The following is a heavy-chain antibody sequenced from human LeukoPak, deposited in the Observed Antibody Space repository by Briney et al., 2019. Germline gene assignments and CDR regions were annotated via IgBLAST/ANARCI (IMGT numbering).Heavy chain of an antibody. CDR2: INHSGST. D-gene: IGHD1-26*01. Sequence: SSETLSLTCAVYGGSFSGYYWSWIRQPPGKGLEWIGEINHSGSTNYNPSLKSRVTISVDTSKNQFSLKLSSATAADTAVYYCARRSGSYEGDPWGQGTLVTVSS. CDR1: GGSFSGYY. CDR3: ARRSGSYEGDP. J-gene: IGHJ5*02. V-gene: IGHV4-34*01.